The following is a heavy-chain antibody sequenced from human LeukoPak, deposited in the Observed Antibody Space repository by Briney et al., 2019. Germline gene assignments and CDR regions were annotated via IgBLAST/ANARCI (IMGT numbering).Heavy chain of an antibody. D-gene: IGHD2-15*01. CDR1: GGSVSRGSYY. J-gene: IGHJ5*02. CDR2: IYYSGST. Sequence: SETLSLTCTVSGGSVSRGSYYWSWIRQPPGKGLEWIGYIYYSGSTNYNPSLKSRVTISVDTSKNQFSLKLSSVTAADTAGYYCARDPRSSGYCSGGSCSDWFDPWGQGTLVTVSS. V-gene: IGHV4-61*01. CDR3: ARDPRSSGYCSGGSCSDWFDP.